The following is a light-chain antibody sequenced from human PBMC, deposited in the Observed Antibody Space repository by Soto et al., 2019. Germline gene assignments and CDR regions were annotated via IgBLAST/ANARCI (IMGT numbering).Light chain of an antibody. CDR2: HAS. CDR3: QQYASARRT. V-gene: IGKV3-20*01. J-gene: IGKJ2*01. Sequence: ENVLTQSPGTLSLSPGERATLSCRASQSVSRNFLAWYQQKPGQATRLLIYHASNRATDIPDRFSGSGSGTDFTLTISRLEPEDFAMYYCQQYASARRTFGQGTNLEIK. CDR1: QSVSRNF.